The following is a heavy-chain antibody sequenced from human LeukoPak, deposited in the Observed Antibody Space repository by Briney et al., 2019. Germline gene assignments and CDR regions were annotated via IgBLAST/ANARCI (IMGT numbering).Heavy chain of an antibody. J-gene: IGHJ3*02. CDR1: GYTFTGYY. D-gene: IGHD6-19*01. CDR3: ARDRVGISVSGTPWGAFDI. Sequence: ASVKVSCKASGYTFTGYYMHWVRQAPGQGLEWMGWMNPNSGNTGYAQKFQGRVTMTRNTSISTAYMELSSLRSEDTAVYYCARDRVGISVSGTPWGAFDIWGQGTMVTVS. V-gene: IGHV1-8*02. CDR2: MNPNSGNT.